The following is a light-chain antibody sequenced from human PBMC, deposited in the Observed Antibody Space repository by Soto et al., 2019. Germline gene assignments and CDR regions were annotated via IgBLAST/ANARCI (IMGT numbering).Light chain of an antibody. CDR1: TGPVSPGHY. Sequence: QAVVTQEPSLTVSPGGTVTLTCGSSTGPVSPGHYPYWFQQMPGQAPKTVINDAHNKHPWTPARFSGSLLGGKAALTLSGAQPEDEADYYCLLSFSGAWVFGGGTKLTVL. CDR3: LLSFSGAWV. CDR2: DAH. J-gene: IGLJ3*02. V-gene: IGLV7-46*01.